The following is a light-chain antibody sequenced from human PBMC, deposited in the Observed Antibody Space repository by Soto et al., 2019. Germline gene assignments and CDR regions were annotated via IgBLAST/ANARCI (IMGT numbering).Light chain of an antibody. Sequence: QSALTQPASVSGSPGQSITISCTRTSSDVGSYNPVSWYQQHPGKAPKLMIYEVSKRPSGVSNRFSGSKSGNTASLTISGLQAEDEADYYCCSYAGSSTYVFGTGTKVTVL. CDR2: EVS. CDR3: CSYAGSSTYV. J-gene: IGLJ1*01. CDR1: SSDVGSYNP. V-gene: IGLV2-23*02.